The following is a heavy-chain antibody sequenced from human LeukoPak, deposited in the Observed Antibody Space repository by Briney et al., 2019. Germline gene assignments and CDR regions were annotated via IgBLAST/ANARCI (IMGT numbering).Heavy chain of an antibody. CDR1: AYSFNDYW. V-gene: IGHV5-51*01. CDR3: VRVANAFDV. Sequence: GESLKISCKGSAYSFNDYWIGWVRQMPGKGLEWMGIIYVGDSHTTYSPSFQGQLTISADKSINTAYLQRSSLKASDTAMYYCVRVANAFDVWGQGTMVTVSS. CDR2: IYVGDSHT. J-gene: IGHJ3*01.